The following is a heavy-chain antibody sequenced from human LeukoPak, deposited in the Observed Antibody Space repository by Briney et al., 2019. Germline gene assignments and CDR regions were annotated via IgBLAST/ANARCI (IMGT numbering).Heavy chain of an antibody. CDR3: ATKQWLAPPPDS. Sequence: GGSLRLSCAASGFTFSKYWILWVRQAAGKGRESVSRSNTDGTVTTYADSVKGRFTVSRDNADNTMFLQINSVRDEDTAVYYCATKQWLAPPPDSWGQGTPVTVSS. CDR2: SNTDGTVT. CDR1: GFTFSKYW. J-gene: IGHJ4*02. V-gene: IGHV3-74*01. D-gene: IGHD6-19*01.